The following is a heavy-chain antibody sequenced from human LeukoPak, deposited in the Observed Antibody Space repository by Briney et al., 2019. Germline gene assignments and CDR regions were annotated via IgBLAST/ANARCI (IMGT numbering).Heavy chain of an antibody. CDR1: GFSFSGYE. D-gene: IGHD6-19*01. CDR2: ISTGGSIT. V-gene: IGHV3-48*03. CDR3: ARVVAGYYFDF. Sequence: GGSLRLSCAASGFSFSGYEMNWVRQAPGKGLEWISHISTGGSITYYADSVKGRFTISRDNAKNSLYLQMSSLRAEDTALYYCARVVAGYYFDFWGQGTLVTVSS. J-gene: IGHJ4*02.